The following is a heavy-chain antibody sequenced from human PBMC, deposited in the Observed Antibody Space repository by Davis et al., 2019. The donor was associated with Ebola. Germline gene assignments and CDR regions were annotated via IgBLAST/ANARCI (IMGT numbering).Heavy chain of an antibody. Sequence: ASVKVSCKASGYTFTGYYMHWVRQAPGQGLEWMGWINPNSGGTNYAQKFQGRVTMTRDTSISTAYMELSRLRSDDTAVYYCARAPIFGVVIIPVSTGYFDLWGRGTLVTVSS. CDR1: GYTFTGYY. V-gene: IGHV1-2*02. CDR2: INPNSGGT. CDR3: ARAPIFGVVIIPVSTGYFDL. J-gene: IGHJ2*01. D-gene: IGHD3-3*01.